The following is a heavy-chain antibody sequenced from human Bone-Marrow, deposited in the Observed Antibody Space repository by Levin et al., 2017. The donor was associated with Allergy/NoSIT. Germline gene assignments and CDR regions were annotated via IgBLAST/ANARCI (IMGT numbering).Heavy chain of an antibody. Sequence: SETLSLTCAVSGYSMSSDYYWGWIRQPPGKGLAWIGNINESGSTKYNPSLKSRVTISVDTSKNQFSLPLNSVTAADTAVYFCAREYYMDVWGKGTTVTVSS. CDR1: GYSMSSDYY. CDR2: INESGST. V-gene: IGHV4-38-2*02. CDR3: AREYYMDV. J-gene: IGHJ6*03.